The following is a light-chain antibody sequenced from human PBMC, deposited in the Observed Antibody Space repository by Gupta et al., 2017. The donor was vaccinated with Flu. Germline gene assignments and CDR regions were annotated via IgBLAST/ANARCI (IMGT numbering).Light chain of an antibody. CDR1: SSNIGAGYG. CDR3: QSDDSMLSVI. J-gene: IGLJ2*01. CDR2: STN. V-gene: IGLV1-40*01. Sequence: QSILTPPLSSSGNPGPRITISCTGTSSNIGAGYGVHWYQQVPGAAPKLLIYSTNNRPAGVPDRFSGSKSGDSASLTIAGLRPEDEADYYCQSDDSMLSVIFGGGTKLTVL.